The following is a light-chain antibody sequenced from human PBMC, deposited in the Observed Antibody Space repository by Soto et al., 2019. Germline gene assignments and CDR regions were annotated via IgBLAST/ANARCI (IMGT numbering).Light chain of an antibody. CDR1: QNINND. V-gene: IGKV1-33*01. CDR3: QQYENLPT. J-gene: IGKJ5*01. Sequence: DIQMTQSPSSLSASVGDRVTITCQASQNINNDLNWYQPKPGRAPKLLIYDASNLEAGVPSRFRGSGSGTDFTFTISRLQPEDIATYYCQQYENLPTFGQGTRLEIK. CDR2: DAS.